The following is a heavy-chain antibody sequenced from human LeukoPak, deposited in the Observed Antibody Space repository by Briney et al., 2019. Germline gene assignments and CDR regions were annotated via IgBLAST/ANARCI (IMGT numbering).Heavy chain of an antibody. CDR3: ARVGDGAAAGSYYYYMDV. Sequence: SETLSLTCTVSGGSISSSSYYWGWIRQPPGKGLEWIGSIYYSGSTYYNPSLKSRVTISVDTSKNQFSLKLSSVTAADTAVYYCARVGDGAAAGSYYYYMDVWGKGTTVTVSS. CDR1: GGSISSSSYY. D-gene: IGHD6-13*01. V-gene: IGHV4-39*07. J-gene: IGHJ6*03. CDR2: IYYSGST.